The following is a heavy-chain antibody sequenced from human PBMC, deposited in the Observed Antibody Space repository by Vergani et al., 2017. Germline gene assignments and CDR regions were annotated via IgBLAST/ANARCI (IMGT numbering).Heavy chain of an antibody. CDR2: IYHGGIN. Sequence: QVHLQESGPGLVKPSETLSLTSSVSNYSIGRDYFLGWLRRSPGKGLDYIASIYHGGINYYNPSLKSRATISIDTSANVISLRLTSVTAADTALSHCARHGGSGNYYHLFDSWGQGTLVIVSS. CDR3: ARHGGSGNYYHLFDS. CDR1: NYSIGRDYF. D-gene: IGHD3-3*01. J-gene: IGHJ4*02. V-gene: IGHV4-38-2*02.